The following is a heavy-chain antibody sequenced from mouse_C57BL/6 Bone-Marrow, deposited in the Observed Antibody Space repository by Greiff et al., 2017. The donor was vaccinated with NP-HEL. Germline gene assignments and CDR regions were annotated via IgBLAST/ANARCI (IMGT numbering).Heavy chain of an antibody. V-gene: IGHV1-47*01. CDR3: ARAYYSNYYYAMDY. CDR1: GYTFTTYP. CDR2: FHPYNDDT. D-gene: IGHD2-5*01. Sequence: QVHVKQSGAELVKPGASVKMSCKASGYTFTTYPIEWMKQNHGKSLEWIGNFHPYNDDTKYNEKFKGKATLTVEKSSSTVYLELSRLTSDDSAVYYCARAYYSNYYYAMDYWGQGTSVTVSS. J-gene: IGHJ4*01.